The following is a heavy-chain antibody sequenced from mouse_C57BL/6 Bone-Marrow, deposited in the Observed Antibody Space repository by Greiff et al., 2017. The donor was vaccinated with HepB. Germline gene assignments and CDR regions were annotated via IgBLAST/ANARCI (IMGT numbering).Heavy chain of an antibody. J-gene: IGHJ2*01. Sequence: VKLMESGAELARPGASVKLSCKASGYTFTSYGISWVKQRTGQGLEWIGEIYPRSGNTYYNEKFKGKATLTADKSSSTAYMELRSLTSEDSAVYFCARGGTGTEDYWGQGTTLTVSS. CDR3: ARGGTGTEDY. V-gene: IGHV1-81*01. CDR2: IYPRSGNT. D-gene: IGHD4-1*01. CDR1: GYTFTSYG.